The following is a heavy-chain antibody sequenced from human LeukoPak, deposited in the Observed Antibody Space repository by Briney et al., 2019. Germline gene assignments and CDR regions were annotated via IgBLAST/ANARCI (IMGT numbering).Heavy chain of an antibody. Sequence: ASVKVSCTASGYTFTNYAMHWVRQAPGQRLEWMGWINAGNGNTKYSQKFQGRVTITRDTSASTAYMELSSLRSEDTAVYYCARVAYCGGDCPPHFDFWGQGTLVTVSS. CDR1: GYTFTNYA. CDR2: INAGNGNT. J-gene: IGHJ4*02. CDR3: ARVAYCGGDCPPHFDF. D-gene: IGHD2-21*02. V-gene: IGHV1-3*01.